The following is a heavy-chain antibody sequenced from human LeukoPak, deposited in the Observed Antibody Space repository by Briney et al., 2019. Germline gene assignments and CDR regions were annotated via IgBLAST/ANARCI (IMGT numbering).Heavy chain of an antibody. J-gene: IGHJ4*02. V-gene: IGHV3-23*01. D-gene: IGHD3-3*01. CDR1: GFTFTNYA. CDR2: ISSGDDSP. Sequence: GGSLRLSCAASGFTFTNYAISWVRQAPGKGLEWVSRISSGDDSPFYTDSVRGRFTISRDNSKNTLFLQMISLRAEDTGVYYCAKSLLRFLEWPRPDYWGQGTLVTVSS. CDR3: AKSLLRFLEWPRPDY.